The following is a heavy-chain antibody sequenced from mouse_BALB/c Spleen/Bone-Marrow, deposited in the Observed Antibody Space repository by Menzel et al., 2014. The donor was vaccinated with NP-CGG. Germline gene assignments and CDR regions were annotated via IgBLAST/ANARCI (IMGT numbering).Heavy chain of an antibody. V-gene: IGHV1-5*01. Sequence: EVQLQQSGTVLARPGASVKMSCKASGYTFTSYWMHWVKQRTGQGLEWIGAIYPGNSDTSYNQKFKGKAKLTAVTSTSTAYMELSSLTNEDSAVYYCTHGYDYYAMDYWGQGTSVTVSS. CDR3: THGYDYYAMDY. J-gene: IGHJ4*01. CDR1: GYTFTSYW. CDR2: IYPGNSDT. D-gene: IGHD2-2*01.